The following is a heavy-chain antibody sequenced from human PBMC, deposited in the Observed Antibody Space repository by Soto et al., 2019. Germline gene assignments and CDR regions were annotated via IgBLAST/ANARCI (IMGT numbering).Heavy chain of an antibody. CDR1: GCTFSTYV. CDR2: ISYDGVNK. CDR3: AKSVYNWNDGFFDY. V-gene: IGHV3-30*18. D-gene: IGHD1-1*01. Sequence: PGGSLRLSCAASGCTFSTYVMHWVRQAPGKGLEWVAVISYDGVNKYYADSVKGRFTISRDNSKNTLYLQMNSLRAEDTAVYYCAKSVYNWNDGFFDYWGQGTLVTVSS. J-gene: IGHJ4*02.